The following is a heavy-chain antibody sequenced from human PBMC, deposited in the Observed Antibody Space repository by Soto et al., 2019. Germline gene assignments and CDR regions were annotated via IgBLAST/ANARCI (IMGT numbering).Heavy chain of an antibody. V-gene: IGHV1-2*04. CDR3: ARGDSTDCSNGVCSFFYNHDMDV. J-gene: IGHJ6*02. CDR2: INPKSGGT. CDR1: GYSLTDYH. Sequence: GAALKVPCKASGYSLTDYHIHWVRQAPGQGLEWLGRINPKSGGTSTAQKFQGWVTMTTDTSISTASMELTRLTSDDTAIYYCARGDSTDCSNGVCSFFYNHDMDVWGQGITVTVA. D-gene: IGHD2-8*01.